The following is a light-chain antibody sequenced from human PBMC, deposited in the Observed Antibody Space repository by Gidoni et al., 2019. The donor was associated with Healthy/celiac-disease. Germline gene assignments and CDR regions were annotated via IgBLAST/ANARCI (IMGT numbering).Light chain of an antibody. V-gene: IGLV1-40*01. CDR1: SSNIGAGYD. J-gene: IGLJ2*01. CDR3: QSYESSLSAVV. CDR2: GNS. Sequence: QSVLTPPPSVSGAPGPRVTISCTGSSSNIGAGYDVQWYQQLPGTAPKLLIYGNSNRPSGVPDRFSGSKSGTSASLAITGLQAEDEADYYCQSYESSLSAVVFGGGTKLTVL.